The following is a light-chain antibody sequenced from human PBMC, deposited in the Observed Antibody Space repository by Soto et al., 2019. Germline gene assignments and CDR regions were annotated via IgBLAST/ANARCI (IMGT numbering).Light chain of an antibody. CDR3: QQYNSYSLT. CDR2: KAS. CDR1: QSISSW. V-gene: IGKV1-5*03. Sequence: DIPMTQSPSTLSASVGDRVTITCRASQSISSWLAWYQQKPGRAPKLLIYKASSLGNGVPSRFSGSGSGTEFTLTISSLQPDDFATYYFQQYNSYSLTFGQGTKVEIK. J-gene: IGKJ1*01.